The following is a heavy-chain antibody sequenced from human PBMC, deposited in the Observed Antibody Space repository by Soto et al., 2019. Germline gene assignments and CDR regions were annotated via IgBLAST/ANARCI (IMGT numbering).Heavy chain of an antibody. J-gene: IGHJ4*02. V-gene: IGHV4-39*01. CDR2: VYYRGRS. Sequence: SETLSLTCTVSGGSVTNSSYYWGWTRQPPGKGLEWIGSVYYRGRSYSKSSVKSRVTISVDTSKNRFSLSLNSVTASDTAVYFCVSQRTTVPTQAYFDYWGPGALVTVSS. CDR1: GGSVTNSSYY. CDR3: VSQRTTVPTQAYFDY. D-gene: IGHD4-17*01.